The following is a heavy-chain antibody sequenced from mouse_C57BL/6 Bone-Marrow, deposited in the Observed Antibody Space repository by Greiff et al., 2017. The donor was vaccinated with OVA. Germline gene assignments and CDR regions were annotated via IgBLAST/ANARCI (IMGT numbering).Heavy chain of an antibody. CDR2: IHPNSGST. CDR1: GYTFTSYW. V-gene: IGHV1-64*01. Sequence: VKLQESGAELVKPGASVKLSCKASGYTFTSYWMHWVKQRPGQGLEWIGMIHPNSGSTNYNEKFKSKATLTVDKSSSTAYMQLSSLTSEDSAVYYCARLWAMDYWGQGTSVTVSS. J-gene: IGHJ4*01. CDR3: ARLWAMDY.